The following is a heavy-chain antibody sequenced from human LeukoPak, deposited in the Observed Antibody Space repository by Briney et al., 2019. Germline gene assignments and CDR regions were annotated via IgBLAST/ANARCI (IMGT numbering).Heavy chain of an antibody. Sequence: GSLRLSCAASGFTFSSYTFNWVRQAPGKGLEWVSSISTSHSYIYYADSLKGRFTISRDNAKNSLYLQMNSLRAEDTAVYYCAELGITMIGGVWGKGTTVTISS. CDR2: ISTSHSYI. CDR1: GFTFSSYT. J-gene: IGHJ6*04. D-gene: IGHD3-10*02. V-gene: IGHV3-21*03. CDR3: AELGITMIGGV.